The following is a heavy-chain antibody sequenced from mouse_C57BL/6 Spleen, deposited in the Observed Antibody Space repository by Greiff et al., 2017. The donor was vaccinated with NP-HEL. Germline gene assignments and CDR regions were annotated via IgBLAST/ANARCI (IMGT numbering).Heavy chain of an antibody. CDR3: ARGYDEYYAMDY. Sequence: QVQLQQPGAELVRPGSSVKLSCKASGYTFTSYWMHWVKQRPIQGLEWIGNIDPSDSETHYNQKFKDKATLTVDKSTSPAYMPLSSLTSEDSAVYYCARGYDEYYAMDYWGQGTSVTVAS. D-gene: IGHD2-2*01. V-gene: IGHV1-52*01. CDR2: IDPSDSET. CDR1: GYTFTSYW. J-gene: IGHJ4*01.